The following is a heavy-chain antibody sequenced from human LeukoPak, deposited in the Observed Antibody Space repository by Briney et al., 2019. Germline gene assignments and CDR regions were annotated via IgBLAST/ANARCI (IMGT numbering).Heavy chain of an antibody. Sequence: GGSLRLSCAASGFTFSSYAMSWVRQAPGKGLEWVSSISSSSSYIYYADSVKGRFTISRDNAKNSLYLQMNSLRAEDTAVYYCARDDVTGTSYWGQGTLVTVSS. D-gene: IGHD1-20*01. J-gene: IGHJ4*02. CDR3: ARDDVTGTSY. V-gene: IGHV3-21*01. CDR1: GFTFSSYA. CDR2: ISSSSSYI.